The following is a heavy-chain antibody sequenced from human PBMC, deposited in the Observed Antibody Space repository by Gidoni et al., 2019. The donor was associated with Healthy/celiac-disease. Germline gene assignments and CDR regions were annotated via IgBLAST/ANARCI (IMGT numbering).Heavy chain of an antibody. CDR2: INAGNGNT. Sequence: QVQLVPSGAEAKKPGASVKVSCKASGYAFTSYAMHWVRQAPGQRLEWMGWINAGNGNTKYSQKFHGRVTITRDTYASTAYMELSSLRSEDTSVYYCARDKSRGLFGLHFDYWGQGTLVTVSS. CDR3: ARDKSRGLFGLHFDY. CDR1: GYAFTSYA. D-gene: IGHD3-3*01. J-gene: IGHJ4*02. V-gene: IGHV1-3*01.